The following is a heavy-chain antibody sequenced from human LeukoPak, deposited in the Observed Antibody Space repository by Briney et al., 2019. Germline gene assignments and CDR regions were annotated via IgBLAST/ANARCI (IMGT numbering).Heavy chain of an antibody. CDR1: GFTFSSYA. D-gene: IGHD1-7*01. CDR2: ISGSGGST. J-gene: IGHJ4*02. CDR3: AKMSVWNYYFDY. Sequence: GGSLRLSCAASGFTFSSYAMSWVRQAPGKGLEWVSAISGSGGSTYYADSVKGRFTISRDNSKNTLYLQMNSLRAEDTAVYSCAKMSVWNYYFDYWGQGTLVTVSS. V-gene: IGHV3-23*01.